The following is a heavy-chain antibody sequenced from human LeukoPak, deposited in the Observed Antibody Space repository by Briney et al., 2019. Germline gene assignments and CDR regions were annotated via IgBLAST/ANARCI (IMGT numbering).Heavy chain of an antibody. V-gene: IGHV3-48*04. CDR3: AREFCDTINCPKRWFDA. D-gene: IGHD1-1*01. Sequence: GSLRLSLSAFWFPFRDHIIKRGRQGPGKGVEMVSYINCDSSTRYYADSVKGRFTISRDNAKNSLDLQMNSLRAEDTAIYYCAREFCDTINCPKRWFDAWGQGTLVTVSS. CDR2: INCDSSTR. CDR1: WFPFRDHI. J-gene: IGHJ5*02.